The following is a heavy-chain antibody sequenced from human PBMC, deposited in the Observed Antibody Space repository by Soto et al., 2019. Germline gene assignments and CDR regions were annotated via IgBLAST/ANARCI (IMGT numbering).Heavy chain of an antibody. J-gene: IGHJ4*02. D-gene: IGHD3-16*01. CDR3: ARDGDANTGFGKDY. Sequence: PGGSLRLSCAASGFSFSNYGMHWVRQAPGKGLEWVALIWHDGSNKYYAESVKGRFTISRDNSKDMVYLQMNSLRAEDTAMYYCARDGDANTGFGKDYWGQGTLATVSS. V-gene: IGHV3-33*01. CDR1: GFSFSNYG. CDR2: IWHDGSNK.